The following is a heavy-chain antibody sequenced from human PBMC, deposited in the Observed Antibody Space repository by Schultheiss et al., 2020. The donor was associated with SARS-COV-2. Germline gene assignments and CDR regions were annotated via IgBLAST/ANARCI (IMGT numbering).Heavy chain of an antibody. J-gene: IGHJ4*02. CDR1: GFTFSSYS. Sequence: GGSLRLSCAASGFTFSSYSMNWVRQAPGKGLEWVSSISSSSSYIYYADSVKGRFTISRDNAKNSLYLQMNSLRAEDTAVYYCARGIAAAGADYWGQGTLVTVSS. CDR3: ARGIAAAGADY. D-gene: IGHD6-13*01. CDR2: ISSSSSYI. V-gene: IGHV3-21*01.